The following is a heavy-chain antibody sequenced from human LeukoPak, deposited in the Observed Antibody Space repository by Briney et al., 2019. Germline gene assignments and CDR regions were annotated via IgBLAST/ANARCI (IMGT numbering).Heavy chain of an antibody. D-gene: IGHD2-21*02. Sequence: GGSLRLSCAASGFTFSSYAMHWVRQAPGKGPEWVAVISYDGSNKYYADSVKGRFTISRDNSKNTLYLQMNSLRAEDTAVYYCARDRYCGGDCSSYYFDYWGQGTLVTVSS. CDR3: ARDRYCGGDCSSYYFDY. J-gene: IGHJ4*02. CDR2: ISYDGSNK. CDR1: GFTFSSYA. V-gene: IGHV3-30-3*01.